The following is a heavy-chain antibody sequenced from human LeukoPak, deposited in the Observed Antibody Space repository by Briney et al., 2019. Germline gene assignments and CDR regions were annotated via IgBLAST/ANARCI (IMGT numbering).Heavy chain of an antibody. Sequence: ASVKVSCKASGGTFSSYAISWVRQAPGQGLEWMGWISTYNGDTHYAQKLQGRVTMTTDTSTSTAYMELRSLRSDDTAVYYCAREYCSGGSCYNADYWGQGTLVTVSS. J-gene: IGHJ4*02. CDR2: ISTYNGDT. D-gene: IGHD2-15*01. V-gene: IGHV1-18*01. CDR3: AREYCSGGSCYNADY. CDR1: GGTFSSYA.